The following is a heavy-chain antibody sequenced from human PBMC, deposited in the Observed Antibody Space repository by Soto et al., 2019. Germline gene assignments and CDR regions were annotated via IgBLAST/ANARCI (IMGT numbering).Heavy chain of an antibody. CDR3: AREGCSSTSCYWWFDP. Sequence: QVQLVQSGAEVKKPGSSVKVSCKASGGTFSSYAISWVRQAPGQGLEWMGGIIPIFGTANYAQKFQGRVTITADESTSTAKMELSSLRSEDTAVYYCAREGCSSTSCYWWFDPWGQGTLVTVSS. J-gene: IGHJ5*02. D-gene: IGHD2-2*01. V-gene: IGHV1-69*01. CDR2: IIPIFGTA. CDR1: GGTFSSYA.